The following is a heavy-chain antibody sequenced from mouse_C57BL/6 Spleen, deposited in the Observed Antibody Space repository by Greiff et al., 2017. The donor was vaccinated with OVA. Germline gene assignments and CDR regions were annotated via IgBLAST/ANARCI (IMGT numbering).Heavy chain of an antibody. D-gene: IGHD1-1*01. Sequence: VQLQQSGAELVKPGASVKLSCKASGYTFTSYWMHWVKQRPGQGLEWIGYINPSSGYTKYNQKFKDKATLTADKSSSTAYMQLSSLTYEDTAVYYCARFEAITTLERDYWGQGTTLTVSS. CDR3: ARFEAITTLERDY. J-gene: IGHJ2*01. CDR2: INPSSGYT. V-gene: IGHV1-7*01. CDR1: GYTFTSYW.